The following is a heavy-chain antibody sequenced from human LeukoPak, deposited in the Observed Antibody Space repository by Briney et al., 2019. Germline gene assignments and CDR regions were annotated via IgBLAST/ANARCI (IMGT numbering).Heavy chain of an antibody. D-gene: IGHD5-18*01. CDR1: GFTFSSYW. CDR3: ARGGGRGYNHFDY. V-gene: IGHV3-74*01. Sequence: GGSLRLSCAASGFTFSSYWMHWVRQAPGKGLVWVSRINSDGSSTSYADSVKGRFTISRDNAKNTLYLQMNSLRAEDTAVYYCARGGGRGYNHFDYWGQGTLVTVSS. CDR2: INSDGSST. J-gene: IGHJ4*02.